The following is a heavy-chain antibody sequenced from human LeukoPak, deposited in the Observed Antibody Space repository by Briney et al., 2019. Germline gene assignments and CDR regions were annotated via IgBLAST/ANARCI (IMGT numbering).Heavy chain of an antibody. Sequence: SETLSLTCTVSGGSINSHYWSWIRQPPGKRLEWIGYIFNSGSTNYNPSLRSRVTMSVDTSRDQCPLRLSSVTAADAAIYYCASRPAGTTWYGVFDYWSQGTLVTVSS. CDR1: GGSINSHY. D-gene: IGHD6-13*01. CDR2: IFNSGST. CDR3: ASRPAGTTWYGVFDY. V-gene: IGHV4-59*11. J-gene: IGHJ4*02.